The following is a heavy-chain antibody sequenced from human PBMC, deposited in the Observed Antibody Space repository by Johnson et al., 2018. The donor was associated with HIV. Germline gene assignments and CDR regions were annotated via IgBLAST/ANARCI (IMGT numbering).Heavy chain of an antibody. CDR1: VFTVSSNY. V-gene: IGHV3-53*01. Sequence: EVQLVESGGGLIQPGGSLRLSCAVSVFTVSSNYMSWVRQAPGKGLEWVSVIYSGGTTNYADSVKGRFTISRDNSTYTLYLQMNSLRADDTAVYYCARDPSRSPGAFDIWGQGTMVTVSS. CDR2: IYSGGTT. CDR3: ARDPSRSPGAFDI. J-gene: IGHJ3*02.